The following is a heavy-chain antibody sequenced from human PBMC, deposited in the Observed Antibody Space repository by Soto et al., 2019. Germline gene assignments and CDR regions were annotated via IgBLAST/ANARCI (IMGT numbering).Heavy chain of an antibody. CDR1: GYTFNTYG. D-gene: IGHD3-3*01. CDR2: IGAYDGKT. J-gene: IGHJ5*02. V-gene: IGHV1-18*01. CDR3: ARHPHEFWTSYWFDP. Sequence: ASVKVCGETSGYTFNTYGINWVRQAPGQGLELMGWIGAYDGKTTYAEKFQGRVTMTTDTSTSTAYMELRSLRSDDTAIYYCARHPHEFWTSYWFDPWGQGTQVTV.